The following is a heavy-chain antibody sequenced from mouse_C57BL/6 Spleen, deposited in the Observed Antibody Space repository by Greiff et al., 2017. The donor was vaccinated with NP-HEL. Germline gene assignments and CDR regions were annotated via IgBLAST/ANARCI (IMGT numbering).Heavy chain of an antibody. J-gene: IGHJ2*01. D-gene: IGHD3-2*02. Sequence: QVQLQQPGAELVRPGSSVKLSCKASGYTFTRYWMDWVKHRPGQGLEWIGNIYPSHSETHYNQKFKDKATLTVDKSSSTAYMQLSSLTSEDSAVYYCARSGAQARDYWGQGTTLTVSS. CDR3: ARSGAQARDY. CDR2: IYPSHSET. CDR1: GYTFTRYW. V-gene: IGHV1-61*01.